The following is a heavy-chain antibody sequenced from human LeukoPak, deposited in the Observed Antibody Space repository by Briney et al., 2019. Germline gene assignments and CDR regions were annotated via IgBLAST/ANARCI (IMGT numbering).Heavy chain of an antibody. CDR1: GGSISSGNYY. V-gene: IGHV4-61*09. CDR3: AREGQAVATPLSIWFDP. Sequence: TSETLSLTCSVSGGSISSGNYYWSWIRQPAGKGLEWIGHIHTSGSTNYNPSLKSRVTISVDTSKNQFYLKLSSVTAADTAVYYCAREGQAVATPLSIWFDPWGQGTLVTVSS. D-gene: IGHD5-12*01. J-gene: IGHJ5*02. CDR2: IHTSGST.